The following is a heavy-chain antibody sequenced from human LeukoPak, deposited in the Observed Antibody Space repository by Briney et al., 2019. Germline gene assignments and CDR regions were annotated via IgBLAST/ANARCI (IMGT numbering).Heavy chain of an antibody. CDR3: ASSGSYRFDY. V-gene: IGHV3-48*02. CDR1: GFTFSSYS. D-gene: IGHD1-26*01. CDR2: ITASGTAM. J-gene: IGHJ4*02. Sequence: GGSLRLSCAASGFTFSSYSMNWVRQAPGKGLEWVSHITASGTAMFYADSVKGRFTISRDNAKNSLYLQMNSLRDEDTAVYYCASSGSYRFDYWGQETLVTVSS.